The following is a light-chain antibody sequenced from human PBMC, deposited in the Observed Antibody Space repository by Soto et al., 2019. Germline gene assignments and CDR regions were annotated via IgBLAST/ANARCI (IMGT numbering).Light chain of an antibody. Sequence: DIQMTQSPSTLSASVGDRVTITCRASQSSSSWLAWFQQKPGKAPNLLIYRASKLETGVPSRFIGSGFGSEFTLIISSLQPDDFETYYCQQYNSYSYTFGQGTTLEI. CDR1: QSSSSW. V-gene: IGKV1-5*03. CDR3: QQYNSYSYT. J-gene: IGKJ2*01. CDR2: RAS.